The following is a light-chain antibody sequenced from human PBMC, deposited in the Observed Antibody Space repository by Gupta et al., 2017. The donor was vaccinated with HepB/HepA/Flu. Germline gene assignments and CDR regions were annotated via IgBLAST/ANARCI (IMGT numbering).Light chain of an antibody. V-gene: IGLV1-44*01. CDR3: AAWDDSLNGRV. Sequence: QSVLPQPSSASGTPGQRVTISCSGSSSNIGSNTVNWYQQLPGPAPKLLIYSSNQRPSGVPDRFSGSKSGTSASLAISGLQSEDEADYYCAAWDDSLNGRVFGGGTKLTVL. J-gene: IGLJ3*02. CDR2: SSN. CDR1: SSNIGSNT.